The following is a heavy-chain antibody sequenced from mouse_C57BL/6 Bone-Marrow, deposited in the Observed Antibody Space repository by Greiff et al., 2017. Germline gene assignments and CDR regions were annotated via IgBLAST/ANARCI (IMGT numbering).Heavy chain of an antibody. CDR2: IYPRDGST. D-gene: IGHD2-3*01. J-gene: IGHJ4*01. CDR3: ARPIYDGYYRYAMDY. CDR1: GYTFTDHT. Sequence: VQLQQSDAELVKPGASVKISCKVSGYTFTDHTIHWMKQRPEQGLEWIGNIYPRDGSTKYNEKFKGKATLTADKSSSTAYMQRNSLTSEDSAVYFYARPIYDGYYRYAMDYWGQGTSVTVSS. V-gene: IGHV1-78*01.